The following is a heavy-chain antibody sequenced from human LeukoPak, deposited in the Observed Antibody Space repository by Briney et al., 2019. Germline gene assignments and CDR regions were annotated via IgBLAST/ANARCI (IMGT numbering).Heavy chain of an antibody. D-gene: IGHD3-16*01. Sequence: GGSLRLSCAASGFTFSSYSMNWVRQAPGKGLEWVSYISDSSTTIYYADSVKGRFSISRDNAKNSLYLQMNSLRAEDTAVYYCARVPLVLFRDNWFDPWGQGTLVTVSS. J-gene: IGHJ5*02. CDR1: GFTFSSYS. CDR3: ARVPLVLFRDNWFDP. V-gene: IGHV3-48*04. CDR2: ISDSSTTI.